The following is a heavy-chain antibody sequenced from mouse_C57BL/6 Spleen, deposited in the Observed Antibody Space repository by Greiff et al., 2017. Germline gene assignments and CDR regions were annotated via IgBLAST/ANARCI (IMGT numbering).Heavy chain of an antibody. D-gene: IGHD1-1*01. CDR3: ARSSSWAMDY. CDR1: GFTFSSYT. CDR2: ISGGGGNT. Sequence: EVQRVESGGGLVKPGGSLKLSCAASGFTFSSYTMSWVRQTPEKRLEWVATISGGGGNTYYPDSVKGRFTISRDNAKNNLYLQMSSLRSEDTALYYCARSSSWAMDYWGQGTSVTVSS. J-gene: IGHJ4*01. V-gene: IGHV5-9*01.